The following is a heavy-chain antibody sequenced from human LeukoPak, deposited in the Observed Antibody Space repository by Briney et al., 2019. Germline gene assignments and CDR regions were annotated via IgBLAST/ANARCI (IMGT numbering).Heavy chain of an antibody. Sequence: ASVKVSCKASGYRFTSYDMHWVRQPPGQGLEWMGIINPSGGSTSYAQRFQGRVAMTRDTSTTTVYMEVNSLTSEDTAVYFCARDGPTAAPFDYWGQGTLVTVSS. CDR1: GYRFTSYD. V-gene: IGHV1-46*01. CDR3: ARDGPTAAPFDY. CDR2: INPSGGST. J-gene: IGHJ4*02. D-gene: IGHD2-2*01.